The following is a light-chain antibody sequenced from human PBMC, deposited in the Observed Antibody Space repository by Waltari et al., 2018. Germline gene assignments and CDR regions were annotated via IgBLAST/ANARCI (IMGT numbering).Light chain of an antibody. J-gene: IGLJ1*01. CDR2: EVT. Sequence: QSALTQPPSASGSPGQSVTISCTGTSSDVGGSNYVSWYQQHPGRAPKLLIYEVTKRPAGVPDRFSGSKSGNTASLTVSGLQAEDEADYYCSSCTGINTFLFGTGTKVTVL. CDR3: SSCTGINTFL. V-gene: IGLV2-8*01. CDR1: SSDVGGSNY.